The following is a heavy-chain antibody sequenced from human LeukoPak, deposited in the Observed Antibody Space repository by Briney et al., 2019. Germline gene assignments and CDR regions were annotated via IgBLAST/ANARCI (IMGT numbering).Heavy chain of an antibody. Sequence: PGGSLRLSCAASGNYWMHWVRQAPGKGLEWVSHINSDGSWTSYADSVKGRFTISKDNAKNTVYLQMNSLRAEDTAVYYCVSFYETYRGRGTLVTVSS. V-gene: IGHV3-74*01. D-gene: IGHD2/OR15-2a*01. J-gene: IGHJ4*02. CDR1: GNYW. CDR3: VSFYETY. CDR2: INSDGSWT.